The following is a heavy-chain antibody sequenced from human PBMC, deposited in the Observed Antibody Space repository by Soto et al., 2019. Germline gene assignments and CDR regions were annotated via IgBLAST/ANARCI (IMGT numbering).Heavy chain of an antibody. CDR2: ISYDGSNK. J-gene: IGHJ5*02. CDR3: ARGRYGDYVGGNWFDP. CDR1: GFTFRSYA. Sequence: QVPLVESGGGVVQPGRSLRLSCAASGFTFRSYAMHWVRQAPGTGLEWVAVISYDGSNKYYADSVKGRFTISRDNSKNTLYLHMNSLSAEDTAVYYCARGRYGDYVGGNWFDPWGQGTLVTVSS. D-gene: IGHD4-17*01. V-gene: IGHV3-30-3*01.